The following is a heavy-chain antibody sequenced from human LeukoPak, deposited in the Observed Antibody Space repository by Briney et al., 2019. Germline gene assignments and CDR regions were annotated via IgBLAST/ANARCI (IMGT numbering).Heavy chain of an antibody. J-gene: IGHJ4*02. V-gene: IGHV3-73*01. Sequence: PGGSLRLSCAASGFNFSDSAMHWVRQASGKGLEWVGRIRSKANSYATAYAASVKGRFIISRDDSKNTAYLQMNSLKADDTAVYYCTRLGYSSAWFGLDYWGQGTLVTVSS. CDR1: GFNFSDSA. CDR2: IRSKANSYAT. D-gene: IGHD6-19*01. CDR3: TRLGYSSAWFGLDY.